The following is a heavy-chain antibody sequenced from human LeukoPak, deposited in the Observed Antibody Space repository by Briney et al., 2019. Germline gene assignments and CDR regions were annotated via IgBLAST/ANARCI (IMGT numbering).Heavy chain of an antibody. CDR2: INHSGST. D-gene: IGHD2/OR15-2a*01. CDR1: GGSSSGYY. Sequence: SETLSLTCAVYGGSSSGYYWSWIRQPPGKGLERIGEINHSGSTNYNPSLKSRATVSVDTSRNQFSLKLSSVTALDTAVYYCARFNSTYYYYDYWGQGTLVTVSS. V-gene: IGHV4-34*01. J-gene: IGHJ4*02. CDR3: ARFNSTYYYYDY.